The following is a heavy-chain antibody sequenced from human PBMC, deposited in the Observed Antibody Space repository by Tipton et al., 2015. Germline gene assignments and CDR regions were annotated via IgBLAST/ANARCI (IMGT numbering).Heavy chain of an antibody. CDR2: IYSSATT. V-gene: IGHV4-4*09. D-gene: IGHD5-12*01. J-gene: IGHJ4*02. Sequence: LRLSCTVSGDSISSDYWSWIRQPPGKGLEWIGYIYSSATTSYSSALRSRVTISMDTSKNQFSLNLRSVTAADTAVYFCAKTHGAYDWYLDQWGQGTLVTVSS. CDR3: AKTHGAYDWYLDQ. CDR1: GDSISSDY.